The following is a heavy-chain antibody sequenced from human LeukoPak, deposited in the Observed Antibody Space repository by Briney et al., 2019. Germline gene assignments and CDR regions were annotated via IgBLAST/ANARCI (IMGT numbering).Heavy chain of an antibody. V-gene: IGHV3-21*04. CDR2: VSSISSYI. J-gene: IGHJ4*02. D-gene: IGHD6-13*01. CDR3: AKVADYSSSWYSSYYFDY. Sequence: GGSLRLSCAASGFTFSSYSMNWVRQAPGKGLEWVSSVSSISSYIYYADSVKGRFTISRDNAKNSLYLQMNSLRAEDTALYYCAKVADYSSSWYSSYYFDYWGQGTLVTVSS. CDR1: GFTFSSYS.